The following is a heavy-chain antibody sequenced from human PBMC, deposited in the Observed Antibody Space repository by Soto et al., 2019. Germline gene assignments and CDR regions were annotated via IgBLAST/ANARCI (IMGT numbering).Heavy chain of an antibody. CDR1: GGSIRSSTSY. V-gene: IGHV4-39*01. CDR3: ARPGSSWSHGYAMDV. D-gene: IGHD6-13*01. Sequence: QLHLQESGPGLVKPSETLSLTCTVSGGSIRSSTSYWGWIRQPPGKGLEWIGSIYYSGSTYYNPSLKSRVTISIDTSKSQFALKLSSVTAADTAVYYCARPGSSWSHGYAMDVWGQGTTVTVSS. J-gene: IGHJ6*02. CDR2: IYYSGST.